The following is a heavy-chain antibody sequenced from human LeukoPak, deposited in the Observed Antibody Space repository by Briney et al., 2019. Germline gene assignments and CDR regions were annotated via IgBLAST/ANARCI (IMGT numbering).Heavy chain of an antibody. D-gene: IGHD6-13*01. CDR2: INHSGSP. V-gene: IGHV4-34*01. J-gene: IGHJ6*02. Sequence: KPSETLSLTCAVYGGSFSDYYWTWIRQPPGKGLEWIGEINHSGSPNNNPSLKSRVSISFDTSKNQFSLKLSSVTAADTAVYYCATLPLAAYYYYGMDVWGQGTTVTVSS. CDR1: GGSFSDYY. CDR3: ATLPLAAYYYYGMDV.